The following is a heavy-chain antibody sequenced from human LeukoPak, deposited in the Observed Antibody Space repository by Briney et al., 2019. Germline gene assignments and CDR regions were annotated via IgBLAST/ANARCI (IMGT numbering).Heavy chain of an antibody. J-gene: IGHJ4*02. CDR2: INAKTGKP. V-gene: IGHV7-4-1*02. CDR1: GYTFNTYS. Sequence: ASVKVSCKASGYTFNTYSITWVRQAPGQGLEWVGWINAKTGKPTYAQGFTGRFVFSLDTSVSTAYLQISSLKAEDTAVYYCAREVLRFDYWGQGTLVTVSS. CDR3: AREVLRFDY.